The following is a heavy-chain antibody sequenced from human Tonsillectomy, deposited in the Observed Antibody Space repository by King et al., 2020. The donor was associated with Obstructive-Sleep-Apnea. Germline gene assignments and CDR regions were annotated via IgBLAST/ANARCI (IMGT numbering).Heavy chain of an antibody. CDR1: GFTFSNYA. V-gene: IGHV3-21*01. CDR3: ARNQYSNCGMDV. J-gene: IGHJ6*02. Sequence: VQLVESGGGLVKPGGSLTLSCAASGFTFSNYAMNWVRQAPGKGLEWVSSISTGSSYVYSADSLKGRFTISRDNAKNSLYLKMNSLRADYTAVYYCARNQYSNCGMDVCGQGTTVTVSS. CDR2: ISTGSSYV. D-gene: IGHD2/OR15-2a*01.